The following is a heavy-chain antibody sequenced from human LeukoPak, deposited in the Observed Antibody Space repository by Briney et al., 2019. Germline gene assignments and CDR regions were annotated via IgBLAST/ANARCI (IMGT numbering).Heavy chain of an antibody. CDR1: GGSISTDASY. J-gene: IGHJ6*02. D-gene: IGHD6-19*01. V-gene: IGHV4-39*01. CDR2: IYYSGST. CDR3: ARLFSRGWEYHFGLDV. Sequence: PSETLSLTCTVSGGSISTDASYWAWIRQPPGKGLEWIGSIYYSGSTYYSSSLKSRVTLSVDTSKSQFSLKMSSVTAADTAVFYCARLFSRGWEYHFGLDVWGQGTTVTVS.